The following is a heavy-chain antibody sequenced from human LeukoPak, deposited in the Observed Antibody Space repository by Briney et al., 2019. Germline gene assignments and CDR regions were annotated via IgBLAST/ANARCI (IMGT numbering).Heavy chain of an antibody. CDR2: INPNSGGT. J-gene: IGHJ4*02. D-gene: IGHD6-6*01. Sequence: GASVKVSCKASGYTFTGYYMHWVRQAPGQGLEWMGWINPNSGGTNYAQKFQGRVTMTGDTSISTAYMELSRLRSDDTAVYYCARVSPLEQLVFSDPDFDYWGQGTLVTVSS. CDR1: GYTFTGYY. V-gene: IGHV1-2*02. CDR3: ARVSPLEQLVFSDPDFDY.